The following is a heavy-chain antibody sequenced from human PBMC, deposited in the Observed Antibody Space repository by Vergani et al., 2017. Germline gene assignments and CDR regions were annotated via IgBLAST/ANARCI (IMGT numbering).Heavy chain of an antibody. Sequence: EVQLVESGGGLVQPGGSLRLSCAASGFTFSYYYMSGVRQAPGKGLEWVSAISGSGGSTYYADSVKGRFTISRDNSKNTLYLQMNSLRAEDTAVYYCAKDSLLGSGWFDYWGQGTLVTVSS. J-gene: IGHJ4*02. D-gene: IGHD2-15*01. CDR2: ISGSGGST. CDR3: AKDSLLGSGWFDY. V-gene: IGHV3-23*04. CDR1: GFTFSYYY.